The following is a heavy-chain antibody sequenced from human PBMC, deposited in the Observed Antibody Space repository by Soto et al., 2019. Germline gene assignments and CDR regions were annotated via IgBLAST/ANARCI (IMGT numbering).Heavy chain of an antibody. D-gene: IGHD3-3*01. V-gene: IGHV3-30*18. CDR1: GFTFSSYG. CDR2: ISYDGSNK. CDR3: AKGLLGITIVGAGMDV. J-gene: IGHJ6*02. Sequence: GGSLRLSCAASGFTFSSYGMHWVRQAPGKGLEWVAVISYDGSNKYYADSVKGRFTISRDNSKNTLYLQMNSLRAEDTAVYYCAKGLLGITIVGAGMDVWGQGTTVTASS.